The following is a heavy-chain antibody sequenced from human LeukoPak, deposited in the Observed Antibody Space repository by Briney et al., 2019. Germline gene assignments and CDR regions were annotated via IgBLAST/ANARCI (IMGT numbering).Heavy chain of an antibody. CDR2: IYHSGST. V-gene: IGHV4-4*02. CDR1: GGSISSSNW. D-gene: IGHD3-10*01. Sequence: SQTLSLTCAVSGGSISSSNWWSWVRQPPGKGLEWIGEIYHSGSTTYNPSLKSRVTISVDKSNNQFSLKLSSVPAADTAVYYCARDSKGTYYFDYLGEGTLVTVSS. CDR3: ARDSKGTYYFDY. J-gene: IGHJ4*02.